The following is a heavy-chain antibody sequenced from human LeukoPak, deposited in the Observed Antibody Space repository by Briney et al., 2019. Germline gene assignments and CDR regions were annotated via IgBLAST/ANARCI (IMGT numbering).Heavy chain of an antibody. V-gene: IGHV4-34*01. CDR1: GGSFSGYY. J-gene: IGHJ4*02. Sequence: SETLSLTCAVYGGSFSGYYWSWIRQPPGKGLEWIGEINHSGSTNYNPSLKSRVTISVDTSKNQFSLKLSSVTAADTAVYYCAREGHWGLGQHYYGSGSSTRLGPYYFDYWGQGTLVTVSS. CDR2: INHSGST. D-gene: IGHD3-10*01. CDR3: AREGHWGLGQHYYGSGSSTRLGPYYFDY.